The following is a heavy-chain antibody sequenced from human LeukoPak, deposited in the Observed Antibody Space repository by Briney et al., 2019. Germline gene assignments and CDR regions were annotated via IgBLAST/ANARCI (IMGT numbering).Heavy chain of an antibody. CDR1: GFTFSSYA. V-gene: IGHV3-30*04. CDR2: ISYDGSNK. Sequence: PGRSLRLSCAASGFTFSSYAMHWVRQAPGKGLEWVAVISYDGSNKYYADSVKGRFTISRDNSKNTLYLQMNSLRAEDTAVYYCARGPTWSGYYLIDYWGQGTLVTVSS. D-gene: IGHD3-3*01. CDR3: ARGPTWSGYYLIDY. J-gene: IGHJ4*02.